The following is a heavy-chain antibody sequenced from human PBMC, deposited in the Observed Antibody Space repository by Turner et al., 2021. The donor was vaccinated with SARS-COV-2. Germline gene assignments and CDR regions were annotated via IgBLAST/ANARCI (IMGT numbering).Heavy chain of an antibody. D-gene: IGHD3-10*01. J-gene: IGHJ6*02. CDR1: GFTFSSYG. V-gene: IGHV3-23*01. Sequence: EVQLLESGGGLVQPGGSLRLSCAASGFTFSSYGMSWVRQAPGKGLEGVSAISGSGGSTYYADSVKGRFTISRDNSKNTLYLQMNSLRAEDTAVYYCARDHIGVYYAMDVWGQGTTVTVSS. CDR3: ARDHIGVYYAMDV. CDR2: ISGSGGST.